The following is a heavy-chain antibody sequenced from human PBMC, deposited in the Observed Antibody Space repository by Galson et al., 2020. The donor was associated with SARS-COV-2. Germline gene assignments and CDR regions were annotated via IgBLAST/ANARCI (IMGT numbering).Heavy chain of an antibody. V-gene: IGHV3-15*01. CDR3: VTDLLWDCTRGICYLRFFEY. CDR2: IKTKTDGGTT. Sequence: GGSLRLSCAASGFTFNKAWMSWVRQSPGKGLEWVGRIKTKTDGGTTDYAAPVKGRFTISRDDSKDTLYLQMNSLKTEDTGVYYCVTDLLWDCTRGICYLRFFEYWGPGTLVPISS. J-gene: IGHJ4*02. D-gene: IGHD2-8*02. CDR1: GFTFNKAW.